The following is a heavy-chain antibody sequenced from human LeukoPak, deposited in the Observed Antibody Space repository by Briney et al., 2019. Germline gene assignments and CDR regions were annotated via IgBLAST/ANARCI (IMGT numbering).Heavy chain of an antibody. V-gene: IGHV3-23*01. CDR3: AKDLTYYYGLGSSTNAFDI. CDR2: IGGSGDYT. Sequence: GGSLRLSCAASGFTFSSYAMSWVRQAPGKGLEWVSGIGGSGDYTYYADSLKGRSTISRDNSKNTLYLQMNSLRAEDTALYYCAKDLTYYYGLGSSTNAFDIWGQGTMVTVSS. CDR1: GFTFSSYA. D-gene: IGHD3-10*01. J-gene: IGHJ3*02.